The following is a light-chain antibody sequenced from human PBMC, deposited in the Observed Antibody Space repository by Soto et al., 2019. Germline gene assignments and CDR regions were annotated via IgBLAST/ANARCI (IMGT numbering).Light chain of an antibody. CDR1: QSVTSYY. CDR3: QQYGSSPLT. V-gene: IGKV3-20*01. Sequence: EIVLTQSPGTLSLSPGARATLSCRASQSVTSYYLAWYQQRPGQAPRLLIYGASNRATGILDRFSGSGSGTDFTLTISRLEPEDFAVYYCQQYGSSPLTFGGGAKVEIK. J-gene: IGKJ4*01. CDR2: GAS.